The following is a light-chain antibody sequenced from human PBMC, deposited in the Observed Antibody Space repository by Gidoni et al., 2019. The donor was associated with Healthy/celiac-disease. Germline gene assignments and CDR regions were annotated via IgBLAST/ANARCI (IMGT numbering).Light chain of an antibody. J-gene: IGLJ2*01. CDR2: QDS. CDR1: KLWDKY. V-gene: IGLV3-1*01. CDR3: QAWDSSTAVV. Sequence: SYELTQPPSVSVPPGQTASITCTGDKLWDKYACWYQQTPGQSPVLDIYQDSKRPAGIPERFSGSNSGNTATLTISGTQAMDEADYYCQAWDSSTAVVFGGGTKLTV.